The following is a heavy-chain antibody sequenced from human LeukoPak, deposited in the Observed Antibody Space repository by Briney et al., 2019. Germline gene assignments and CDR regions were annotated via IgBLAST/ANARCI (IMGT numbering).Heavy chain of an antibody. CDR1: GGSISSGSYY. V-gene: IGHV4-61*02. D-gene: IGHD4-17*01. J-gene: IGHJ4*02. Sequence: PSQTLSLTCTVSGGSISSGSYYWSWIRQPAGKGLEWIGRIYTSGSTNHNPSLKSRVTISVDTSKNQFSLKLSSVTAADTAVYYCARDNGDYVVDYWGQGTLVTVSS. CDR3: ARDNGDYVVDY. CDR2: IYTSGST.